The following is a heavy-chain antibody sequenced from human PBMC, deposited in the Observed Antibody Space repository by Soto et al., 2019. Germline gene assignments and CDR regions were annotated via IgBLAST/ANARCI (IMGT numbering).Heavy chain of an antibody. Sequence: GESLKLSCMGSGYTFTKNWVAWVRQVPGKGLEWVAIVNPADSDTRYSPSFQGQVTVSADKSFSTAYLHWSSLKASDTAMYYCVRTYSNGFYQYWGQGTLVTVSS. CDR2: VNPADSDT. V-gene: IGHV5-51*01. D-gene: IGHD4-4*01. CDR1: GYTFTKNW. CDR3: VRTYSNGFYQY. J-gene: IGHJ4*02.